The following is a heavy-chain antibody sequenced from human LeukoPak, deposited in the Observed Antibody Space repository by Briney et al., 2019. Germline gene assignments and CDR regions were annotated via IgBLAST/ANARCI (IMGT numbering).Heavy chain of an antibody. CDR3: ARDRTYSTNGPPRDY. CDR2: IKQDGSEK. V-gene: IGHV3-7*04. J-gene: IGHJ4*02. Sequence: PGGSLRLSCAASGFTFNSYWMSWVRQAPGKGLEWVANIKQDGSEKYYVDSVKGRFTISRDNAKNSLYLQMNSLRAEDTAVYYCARDRTYSTNGPPRDYWGQGTLVTVCS. CDR1: GFTFNSYW. D-gene: IGHD6-13*01.